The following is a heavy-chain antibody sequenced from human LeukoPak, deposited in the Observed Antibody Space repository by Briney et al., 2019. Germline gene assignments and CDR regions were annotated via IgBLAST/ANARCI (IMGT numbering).Heavy chain of an antibody. CDR1: GFTFSSYG. CDR3: ARVRGRQRMVYAYEFDP. J-gene: IGHJ5*02. D-gene: IGHD2-8*01. V-gene: IGHV3-7*01. Sequence: AGGSLRLSCAASGFTFSSYGMHWVRQAPGKGLEWVANIKQDVSEKYYVDSVKGRFTISRDNAKNSLYLQMNSLRAEDTAVYYCARVRGRQRMVYAYEFDPWGQGTLVTVSS. CDR2: IKQDVSEK.